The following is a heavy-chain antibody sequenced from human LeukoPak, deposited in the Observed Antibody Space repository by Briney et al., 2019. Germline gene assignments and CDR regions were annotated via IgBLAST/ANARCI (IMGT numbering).Heavy chain of an antibody. J-gene: IGHJ6*02. CDR2: IGYDGSNK. CDR3: ARERDGLDV. Sequence: GGSLRLSCAASGVTFSSYAMHWVRQAPGKGLEWVAVIGYDGSNKYYADSVKGRFTISRDNSKNTLYLQMNSLRVEDTAVYYCARERDGLDVWGQGTTVTASS. V-gene: IGHV3-30-3*01. CDR1: GVTFSSYA.